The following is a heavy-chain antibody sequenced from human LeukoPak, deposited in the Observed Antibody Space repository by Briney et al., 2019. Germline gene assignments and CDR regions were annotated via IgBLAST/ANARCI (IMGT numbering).Heavy chain of an antibody. CDR3: ARNGMITFVGPTGFDP. CDR2: INHSGST. V-gene: IGHV4-34*01. J-gene: IGHJ5*02. Sequence: SETLSLTCAVYGGSFSGYYWSWIRQPPGKGLEWIGEINHSGSTNYIPSLKSRVTISVDTSKNQFSLKLSSVTAADTAVYYCARNGMITFVGPTGFDPWGQGTLVTVSS. CDR1: GGSFSGYY. D-gene: IGHD3-16*01.